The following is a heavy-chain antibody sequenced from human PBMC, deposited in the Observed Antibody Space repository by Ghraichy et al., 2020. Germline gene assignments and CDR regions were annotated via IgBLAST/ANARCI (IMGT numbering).Heavy chain of an antibody. V-gene: IGHV3-15*01. J-gene: IGHJ3*02. D-gene: IGHD6-13*01. Sequence: GSLRLSCEASGFSFTDAWMTWVRQAPGKGLEWVGRIKSKTDGETTDYAAPVKGRLTISRDDSKATLYLHMNSLKIEDTAVYYCTTGPSISGGDIWGQGTMVTVSS. CDR1: GFSFTDAW. CDR3: TTGPSISGGDI. CDR2: IKSKTDGETT.